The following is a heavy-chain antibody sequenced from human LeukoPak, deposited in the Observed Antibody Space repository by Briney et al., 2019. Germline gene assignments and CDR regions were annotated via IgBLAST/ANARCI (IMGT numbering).Heavy chain of an antibody. D-gene: IGHD1-26*01. CDR3: ARSRTIYGGRPFDY. CDR2: IYYSGST. J-gene: IGHJ4*02. Sequence: PSQTLSLTCTVSGGSISSGDYCWSWIRQPPGKGLVWIGYIYYSGSTYYNPSLKSRVTISVDTSKNQFSLKLSSVTAADTAVYYCARSRTIYGGRPFDYWGQGTLVTVSS. V-gene: IGHV4-30-4*08. CDR1: GGSISSGDYC.